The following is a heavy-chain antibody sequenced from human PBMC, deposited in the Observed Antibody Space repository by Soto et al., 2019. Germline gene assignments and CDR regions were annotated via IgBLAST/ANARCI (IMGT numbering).Heavy chain of an antibody. J-gene: IGHJ5*01. CDR1: GFTFNTYS. V-gene: IGHV3-48*01. CDR2: ISSSSSTI. CDR3: ARDLSLTWFDS. D-gene: IGHD7-27*01. Sequence: EVQLVESGGGLVQPGGSLRLSCAASGFTFNTYSMNWVRQAPGKGLEWISYISSSSSTIYYADSVKGRFTISRDNAKKSLYLQMNTLRAEDTAVYYCARDLSLTWFDSWGQGTLVTVSS.